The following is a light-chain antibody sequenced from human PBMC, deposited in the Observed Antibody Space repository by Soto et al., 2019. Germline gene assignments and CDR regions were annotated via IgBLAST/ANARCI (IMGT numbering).Light chain of an antibody. Sequence: QSVLTQPPSASGTPGQRVTISCSGSSSNIGSKTVNWYQQLPGTAPKLLIYSNNQRPSGVPDRFSGSKSGTSASLAISGPQLEDEVDYYWAAGDDSRKGVVLGGGTTLPAL. CDR1: SSNIGSKT. CDR3: AAGDDSRKGVV. J-gene: IGLJ2*01. CDR2: SNN. V-gene: IGLV1-44*01.